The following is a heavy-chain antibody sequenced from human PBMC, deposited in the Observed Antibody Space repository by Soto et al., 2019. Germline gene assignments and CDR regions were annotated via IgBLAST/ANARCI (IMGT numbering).Heavy chain of an antibody. V-gene: IGHV3-30*18. CDR3: AKDSGSSGWSVSFDY. CDR2: ISYDGTNE. CDR1: GFTFSSYG. D-gene: IGHD6-19*01. J-gene: IGHJ4*02. Sequence: GGSLRLSCAASGFTFSSYGMHWVRQAPGKGLEWVAVISYDGTNEYYADSVKGRFTISRDNSKNTLFLQMNSLRGDDTAVYYCAKDSGSSGWSVSFDYWGQGTLVTVSS.